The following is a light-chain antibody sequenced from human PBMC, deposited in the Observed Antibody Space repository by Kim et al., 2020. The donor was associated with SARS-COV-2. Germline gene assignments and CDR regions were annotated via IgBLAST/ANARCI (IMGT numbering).Light chain of an antibody. CDR2: TNN. Sequence: GQKVTNTCPGSSSKIGSNNENWYQQLPGSAPKLVIYTNNQRPSGVPDRFPGSKSGTSASLAISGLQSEDESDYYCSAWDDSLKSYVFGAGTKVTVL. J-gene: IGLJ1*01. CDR1: SSKIGSNN. CDR3: SAWDDSLKSYV. V-gene: IGLV1-44*01.